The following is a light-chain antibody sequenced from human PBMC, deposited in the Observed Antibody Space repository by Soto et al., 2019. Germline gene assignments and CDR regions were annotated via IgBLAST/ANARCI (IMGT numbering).Light chain of an antibody. V-gene: IGKV3-15*01. CDR1: QSVSSN. CDR3: QQYNNWPMYT. CDR2: GAS. Sequence: EIVMTQSPATLSVSPGERATLSCRASQSVSSNLAWYQQKPGQAPRLLLYGASTRATGIPARFSGSGSGTEFTLTISSRQSEDFAVYYCQQYNNWPMYTFGQGTKLEIK. J-gene: IGKJ2*01.